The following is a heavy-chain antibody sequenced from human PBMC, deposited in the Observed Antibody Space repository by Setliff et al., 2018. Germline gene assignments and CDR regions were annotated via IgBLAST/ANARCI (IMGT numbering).Heavy chain of an antibody. CDR3: ARGGVSAAGKKGVFEH. J-gene: IGHJ4*02. CDR2: INTGGGSA. CDR1: GYTFTSYY. V-gene: IGHV1-46*01. D-gene: IGHD6-13*01. Sequence: RASVKVSCKASGYTFTSYYMYWVRQAPGQGLEWMGTINTGGGSASIVDQFQGRVTMTRDTSTTTIYLEVNSLRSDDTAVYYCARGGVSAAGKKGVFEHWGQGTLVTVSS.